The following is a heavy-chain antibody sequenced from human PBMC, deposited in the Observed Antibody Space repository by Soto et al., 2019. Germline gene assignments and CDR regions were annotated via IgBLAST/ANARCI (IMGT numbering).Heavy chain of an antibody. CDR3: AKGGYYDSSGYLGWLDC. CDR1: GFTFSSYG. D-gene: IGHD3-22*01. Sequence: QVQLVESGGGVVQPGRSLRLSCAASGFTFSSYGIHWVRQAPGKGLEWVAVISYDGSNRYYADSVKGRITISRDNSKNTLYLQMNSLRAEDTAVYYCAKGGYYDSSGYLGWLDCWGQGTLVTVSS. CDR2: ISYDGSNR. J-gene: IGHJ4*02. V-gene: IGHV3-30*18.